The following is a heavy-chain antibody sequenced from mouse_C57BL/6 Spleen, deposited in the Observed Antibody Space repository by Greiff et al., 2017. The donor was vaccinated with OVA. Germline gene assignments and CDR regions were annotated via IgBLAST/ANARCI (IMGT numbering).Heavy chain of an antibody. D-gene: IGHD3-1*01. Sequence: QVQLQQPGAELVKPGASVKLSCKASGYTFTSYWMQWVKQRPGQGLEWIGEIDPSDSYTNYNQKFKGEATLTVDTSSSTAYMQLSSLTSEDSAVYYCARRERGLCAYWGQGTLVTVSA. CDR1: GYTFTSYW. CDR3: ARRERGLCAY. J-gene: IGHJ3*01. V-gene: IGHV1-50*01. CDR2: IDPSDSYT.